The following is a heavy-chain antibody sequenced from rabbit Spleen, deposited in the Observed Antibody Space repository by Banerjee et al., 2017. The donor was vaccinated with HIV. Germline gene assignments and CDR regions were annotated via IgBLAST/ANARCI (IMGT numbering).Heavy chain of an antibody. CDR1: GFSFTDKDV. J-gene: IGHJ4*01. V-gene: IGHV1S45*01. CDR3: ASDIHGYGAFDL. Sequence: QEQLVESGGGLVQPEGSLTLTCKASGFSFTDKDVMCWVRQAPGKGLEWIGCINTITGKAVYATWAKGRFTISRASSTTVFLQMTRLTVADTATYFCASDIHGYGAFDLWGQGTLVTVS. CDR2: INTITGKA. D-gene: IGHD3-1*01.